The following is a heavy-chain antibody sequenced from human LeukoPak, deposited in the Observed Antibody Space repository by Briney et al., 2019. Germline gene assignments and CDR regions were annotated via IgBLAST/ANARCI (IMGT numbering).Heavy chain of an antibody. CDR3: ATSEMAAGDY. J-gene: IGHJ4*02. Sequence: ASVKVSCKTSGYSFIDYYIHWVRQAPGQGLEWMGWINSNSADTNYAQNFQGRVTMTRDTSISTAYMELSRLRSDDTAVYYCATSEMAAGDYWGQGTLVTVSS. CDR1: GYSFIDYY. CDR2: INSNSADT. D-gene: IGHD5-24*01. V-gene: IGHV1-2*02.